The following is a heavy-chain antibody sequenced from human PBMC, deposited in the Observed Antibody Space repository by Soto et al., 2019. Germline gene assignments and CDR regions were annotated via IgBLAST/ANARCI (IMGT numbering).Heavy chain of an antibody. CDR1: GGSISSYY. D-gene: IGHD3-22*01. Sequence: SETLSLTCTVSGGSISSYYWSWIRQPPGKGLEWIGYIYYSGSTNYNPSLKSRVTISVDTSKNQFSLKLSSVTAADTAVYYCARSRAPPDDTGYLDWGQGTLVTVSS. J-gene: IGHJ4*02. V-gene: IGHV4-59*01. CDR3: ARSRAPPDDTGYLD. CDR2: IYYSGST.